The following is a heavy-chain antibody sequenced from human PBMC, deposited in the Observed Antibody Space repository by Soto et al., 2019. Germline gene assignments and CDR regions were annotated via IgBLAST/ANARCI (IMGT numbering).Heavy chain of an antibody. CDR2: INSDGSTI. D-gene: IGHD6-13*01. CDR3: ASGVIAAAGWDY. J-gene: IGHJ4*02. V-gene: IGHV3-74*01. Sequence: GGSLRLSCAASGFTFSSYWMHWVRQAPGKGLVWVSRINSDGSTIYYADSVKGRFTISRDNAKNSLYLQMNSLRDEDTAVYYCASGVIAAAGWDYWGQGTLVTVSS. CDR1: GFTFSSYW.